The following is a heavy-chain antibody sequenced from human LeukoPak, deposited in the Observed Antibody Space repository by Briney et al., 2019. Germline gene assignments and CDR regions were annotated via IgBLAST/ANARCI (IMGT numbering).Heavy chain of an antibody. CDR1: GGSISSSSYY. V-gene: IGHV4-39*07. CDR2: INHSGST. CDR3: ARSRIYNPQADY. J-gene: IGHJ4*02. Sequence: SETLSLTCTVSGGSISSSSYYWGWIRQPPGKGQEWIGEINHSGSTNYNPSLKSRVTISVDTSKNQFSLKLSSVTAADTAVYYCARSRIYNPQADYWGQGTLVTVSS. D-gene: IGHD1-1*01.